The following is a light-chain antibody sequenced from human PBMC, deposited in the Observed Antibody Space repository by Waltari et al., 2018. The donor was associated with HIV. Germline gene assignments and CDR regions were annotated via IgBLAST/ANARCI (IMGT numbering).Light chain of an antibody. CDR2: EVD. V-gene: IGLV2-14*01. CDR1: DSDFAFYNF. J-gene: IGLJ2*01. Sequence: SDLTQPASVSGVLGQSITISCPGDDSDFAFYNFISWYQHHPGKPPNLLLYEVDIRPSVILGRFSGSKSGNTASLTISGLQIDDEAVYYCASYTADDTLLFGGGTTVTVL. CDR3: ASYTADDTLL.